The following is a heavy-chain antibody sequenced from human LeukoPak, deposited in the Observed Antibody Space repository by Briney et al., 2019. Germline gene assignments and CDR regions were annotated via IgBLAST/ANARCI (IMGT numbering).Heavy chain of an antibody. Sequence: SETLSLTCAVSGGSISSSNWWSWVRQPPGKGLEWIGEIYHSGSTNYNPSLKSRVTISVDKSKNQFSLKLSSVTAADTAVYYCARVEAAGWGYLSSFDYWGQGTLVTVSS. D-gene: IGHD6-13*01. V-gene: IGHV4-4*02. CDR1: GGSISSSNW. CDR3: ARVEAAGWGYLSSFDY. CDR2: IYHSGST. J-gene: IGHJ4*02.